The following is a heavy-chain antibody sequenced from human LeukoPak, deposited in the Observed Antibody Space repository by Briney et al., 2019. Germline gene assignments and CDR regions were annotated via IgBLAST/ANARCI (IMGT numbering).Heavy chain of an antibody. CDR2: ITPFNGNT. D-gene: IGHD1-1*01. Sequence: GSSVKVSCKASGYTFTYRYLHWVRQAPGQALEWMGWITPFNGNTNYAQKFQDRVTITRDRSMSTAYMELSRLRSDDTAVYYCARMEGSPYYYMDVWGKGTTVTVSS. CDR1: GYTFTYRY. J-gene: IGHJ6*03. V-gene: IGHV1-45*02. CDR3: ARMEGSPYYYMDV.